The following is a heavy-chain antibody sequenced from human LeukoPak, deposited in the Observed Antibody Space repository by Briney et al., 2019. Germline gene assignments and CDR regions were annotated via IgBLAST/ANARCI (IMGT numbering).Heavy chain of an antibody. J-gene: IGHJ5*02. CDR3: ARVGCSDISCWPWLDP. D-gene: IGHD6-19*01. Sequence: ASVKVSCKASGYTFTTYYVNWVRQATGQGLEWMGRVNPNNGDTAYAQKFQGRVTITRDTSTNTVYMQLSSLKSDDTAVYYCARVGCSDISCWPWLDPWGQGTLVTVSS. CDR1: GYTFTTYY. CDR2: VNPNNGDT. V-gene: IGHV1-8*03.